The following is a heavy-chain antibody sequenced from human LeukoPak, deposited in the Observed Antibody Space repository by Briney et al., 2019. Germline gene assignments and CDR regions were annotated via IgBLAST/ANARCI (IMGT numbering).Heavy chain of an antibody. J-gene: IGHJ4*02. CDR2: ISANGGTT. V-gene: IGHV3-23*01. CDR1: GFTFSSTA. CDR3: VKVGLPPARPWGTRGYFDS. D-gene: IGHD6-6*01. Sequence: LGGSLRLSCEGSGFTFSSTAMSWVRQAPGRGLEWVSVISANGGTTDYADSVEGRFTISRDNSKNKVYLQMNSLRADDTAVYFCVKVGLPPARPWGTRGYFDSWGQGTLVTVSS.